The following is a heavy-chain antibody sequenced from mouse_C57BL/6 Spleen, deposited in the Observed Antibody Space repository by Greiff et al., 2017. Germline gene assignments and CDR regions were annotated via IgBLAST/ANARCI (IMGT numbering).Heavy chain of an antibody. CDR1: GFTFSSYG. V-gene: IGHV5-6*01. D-gene: IGHD1-1*01. Sequence: EVPLVESGGDLVKPGGSLKLSCAASGFTFSSYGMSWVRQTPDKRLEWVATISSGGSYTYYPDSVKGRFTISRDNAKNTLYLQMSSLKSEDTAMYYCANYYGSSFDYWGQGTTLTVSS. CDR3: ANYYGSSFDY. J-gene: IGHJ2*01. CDR2: ISSGGSYT.